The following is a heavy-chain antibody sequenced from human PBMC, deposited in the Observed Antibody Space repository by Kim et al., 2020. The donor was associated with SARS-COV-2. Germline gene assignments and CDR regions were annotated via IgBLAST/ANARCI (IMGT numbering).Heavy chain of an antibody. Sequence: GGSLRLSCAASGFTFSSYGMHWVRQAPGKGLEWVSVIGYDGSTNYSAAAVNGLFTSTEDNYKNTLYLQISSLTAENTVLYCARGDHTSSWTQYDY. V-gene: IGHV3-33*03. CDR2: IGYDGSTN. D-gene: IGHD6-13*01. CDR1: GFTFSSYG. CDR3: RGDHTSSWTQYDY. J-gene: IGHJ4*01.